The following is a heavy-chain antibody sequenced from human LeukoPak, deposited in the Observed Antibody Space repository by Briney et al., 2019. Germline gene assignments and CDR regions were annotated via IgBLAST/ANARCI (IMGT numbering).Heavy chain of an antibody. D-gene: IGHD3-22*01. Sequence: GGSLRLSCAASGFTFTSYGISWVRQAPGQGLEWMGWISAYNGDTNYAQKFQGRVTMTRNTSISTAYMELSSLRSEDTAVYYCAARKYYYDSSGYSPYAFDIWGQGTMDTVSS. J-gene: IGHJ3*02. CDR1: GFTFTSYG. CDR2: ISAYNGDT. CDR3: AARKYYYDSSGYSPYAFDI. V-gene: IGHV1-18*01.